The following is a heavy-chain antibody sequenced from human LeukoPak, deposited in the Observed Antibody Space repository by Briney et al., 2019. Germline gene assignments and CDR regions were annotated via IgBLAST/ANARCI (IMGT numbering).Heavy chain of an antibody. D-gene: IGHD2-15*01. Sequence: GGSLRLSCAASGFTFSDYYMSWIRQAPGKGLEWVSYISTSVSTIYYADSVKGRFTISRDNPKNTLYLQMDSLRGEDTAAYYCARDRGAGTVRGGYLDYWGQGTLVTVSS. CDR2: ISTSVSTI. CDR1: GFTFSDYY. J-gene: IGHJ4*02. V-gene: IGHV3-11*04. CDR3: ARDRGAGTVRGGYLDY.